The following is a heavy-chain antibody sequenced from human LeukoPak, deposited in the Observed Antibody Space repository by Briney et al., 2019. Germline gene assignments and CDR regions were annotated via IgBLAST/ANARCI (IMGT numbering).Heavy chain of an antibody. J-gene: IGHJ4*02. CDR3: ALLAVAGTKVLFRDY. CDR1: GYTFTIYY. D-gene: IGHD6-19*01. Sequence: ASVTVSFTSSGYTFTIYYMHWVRQAPGQGQGWMGIINPSGGSTSYAQDFPASVPITTNTPTSSFYIELSTLRSQGTAVYYCALLAVAGTKVLFRDYWGRGPLVTVSS. CDR2: INPSGGST. V-gene: IGHV1-46*01.